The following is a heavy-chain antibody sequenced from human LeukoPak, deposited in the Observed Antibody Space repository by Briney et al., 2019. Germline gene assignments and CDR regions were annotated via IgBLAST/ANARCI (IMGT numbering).Heavy chain of an antibody. Sequence: SETLSLTCTVSGGPIISYYWRWIRQSAGKGLEWIGRIYGSGITDYSPSLKSRITMSLDMSKKQFSLKLSSVNAADTAVYYCARLKYYDSTGYSPSYYMDVWGKGTSVTV. D-gene: IGHD3-22*01. CDR3: ARLKYYDSTGYSPSYYMDV. V-gene: IGHV4-4*07. CDR2: IYGSGIT. J-gene: IGHJ6*03. CDR1: GGPIISYY.